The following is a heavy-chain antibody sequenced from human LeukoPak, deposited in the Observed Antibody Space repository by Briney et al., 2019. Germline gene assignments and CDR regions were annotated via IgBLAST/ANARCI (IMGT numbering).Heavy chain of an antibody. V-gene: IGHV3-48*03. CDR1: GFTFRNYE. D-gene: IGHD6-19*01. J-gene: IGHJ4*02. CDR3: ARVAVAGFHFFDY. Sequence: PGGSLRLSFAASGFTFRNYETNWVRQAPGKGLEWVSYISSSGGSIYYADSVKGRFTISRDNAKNSLYLQMNSLRVEDTAVYYCARVAVAGFHFFDYWGQGTLVTVSS. CDR2: ISSSGGSI.